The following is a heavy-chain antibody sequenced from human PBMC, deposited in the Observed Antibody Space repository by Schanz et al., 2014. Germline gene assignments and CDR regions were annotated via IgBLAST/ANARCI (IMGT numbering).Heavy chain of an antibody. CDR2: TSSDGSLK. CDR1: GFTFSSYA. V-gene: IGHV3-30*04. Sequence: QVQLVESGGGVVQPGRSLRLSCAASGFTFSSYAVHWVRQAPDKGLVWVAVTSSDGSLKYYADSVKGRFTISRDNSRDTVYLQMNSLRDEDTAVYYCAKDMNREATAPESWGQGTLVVVSS. J-gene: IGHJ5*02. D-gene: IGHD5-12*01. CDR3: AKDMNREATAPES.